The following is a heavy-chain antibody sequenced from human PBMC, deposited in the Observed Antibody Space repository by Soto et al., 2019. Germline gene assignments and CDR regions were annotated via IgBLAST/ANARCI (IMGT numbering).Heavy chain of an antibody. D-gene: IGHD3-3*01. V-gene: IGHV3-30*04. CDR3: ARRQDFGGPHYYYGMYV. J-gene: IGHJ6*02. CDR2: ISYDGSNK. CDR1: GFIINNYA. Sequence: QVQLVESGGGVVQPGRSLRVSCAASGFIINNYAMHWVRQTPGKGLEWMAVISYDGSNKHYADSVKGRFTISRDNSKNTLYLQMNNLRPDDSAVYYCARRQDFGGPHYYYGMYVWGQGTTVTVSS.